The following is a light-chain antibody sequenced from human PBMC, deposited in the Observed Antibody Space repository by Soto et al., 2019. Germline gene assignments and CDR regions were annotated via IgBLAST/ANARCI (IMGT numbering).Light chain of an antibody. Sequence: DIQMTQSPXTLXASVGDXVTXTXXXSQSXXXWLAWYQQKPGKAPKLLIYKASTLQSGVQSRFSGSGSGTEFTLAISSLQPDDSATYYCQQYNDNWTFGQGTKVEIK. CDR3: QQYNDNWT. J-gene: IGKJ1*01. V-gene: IGKV1-5*03. CDR2: KAS. CDR1: QSXXXW.